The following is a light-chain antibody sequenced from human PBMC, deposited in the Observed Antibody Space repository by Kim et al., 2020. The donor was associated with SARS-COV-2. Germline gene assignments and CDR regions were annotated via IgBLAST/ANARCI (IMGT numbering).Light chain of an antibody. V-gene: IGKV1-12*01. CDR2: GTS. Sequence: DIQMTQSPSSVFVSVGDRVTITCRASQGINNWLAWYQQKPGRAPKLLIYGTSNLQSGVPSRFSGSGSGTDFNLTISSLQPEDVASYYCQEAHSFPPLTFGGGTKVDIK. CDR3: QEAHSFPPLT. J-gene: IGKJ4*01. CDR1: QGINNW.